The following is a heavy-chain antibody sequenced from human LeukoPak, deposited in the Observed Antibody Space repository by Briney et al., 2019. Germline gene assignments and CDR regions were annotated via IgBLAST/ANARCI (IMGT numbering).Heavy chain of an antibody. V-gene: IGHV4-34*01. D-gene: IGHD2-2*01. Sequence: SETLSLTCAVYGGSFSGYYWSWIRQPPGKGLEWIGEINHSGSTNYNPSLKSRVTISVDTSKNQFSLKLSSVAAADTAVYYCAGRCSSTSCYAGPRDYWGQGTLVTVSS. CDR3: AGRCSSTSCYAGPRDY. J-gene: IGHJ4*02. CDR1: GGSFSGYY. CDR2: INHSGST.